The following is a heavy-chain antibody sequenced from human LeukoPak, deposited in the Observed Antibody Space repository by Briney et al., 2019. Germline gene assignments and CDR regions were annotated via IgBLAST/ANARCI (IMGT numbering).Heavy chain of an antibody. V-gene: IGHV3-23*01. Sequence: GGSLRLSCAASGFTFSSCAMSWVRQAPGKGLEWVSTISSSGGSTSYADSVKGRFTISRDNSNNTLYLQMNSLRAEDTAVYYCARQISRGVLDYWGQGTLVIVSS. CDR2: ISSSGGST. J-gene: IGHJ4*02. CDR3: ARQISRGVLDY. D-gene: IGHD3-10*01. CDR1: GFTFSSCA.